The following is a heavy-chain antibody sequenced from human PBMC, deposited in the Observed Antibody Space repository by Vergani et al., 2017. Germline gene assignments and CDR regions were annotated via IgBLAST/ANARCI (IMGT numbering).Heavy chain of an antibody. CDR2: ISGSGGST. V-gene: IGHV3-23*01. J-gene: IGHJ4*02. D-gene: IGHD2-15*01. CDR1: GFTFSSYA. Sequence: EVQLLESGGGLVQPGGSLRLSCAASGFTFSSYAMSWVRQAPGKGLEWVSAISGSGGSTYYADSVKGRFTISRDNSKNTLYLQMNSLRAEDTAVYYCARGRPYCSGGSCYYYFDYWGQGTLVTVSS. CDR3: ARGRPYCSGGSCYYYFDY.